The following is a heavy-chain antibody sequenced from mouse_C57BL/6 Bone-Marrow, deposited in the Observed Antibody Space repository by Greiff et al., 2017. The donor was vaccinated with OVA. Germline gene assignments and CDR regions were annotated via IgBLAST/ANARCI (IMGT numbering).Heavy chain of an antibody. V-gene: IGHV1-4*01. CDR2: INPSSGYT. CDR1: GYTFPSYT. Sequence: VQLQQSGAELARPGASVKMSCKASGYTFPSYTMHWVKQRPGQGLEWIGYINPSSGYTKYNQKFKDKATLTADKSSSTAYMQLSSLTSEDSAVYYCASWVYYYGSSVDYWGQGTTLTVSS. D-gene: IGHD1-1*01. J-gene: IGHJ2*01. CDR3: ASWVYYYGSSVDY.